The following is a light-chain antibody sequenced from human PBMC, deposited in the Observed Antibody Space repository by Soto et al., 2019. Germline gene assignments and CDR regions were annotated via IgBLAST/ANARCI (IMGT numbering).Light chain of an antibody. CDR2: DIN. CDR1: SSDVGNYIF. CDR3: VSYTTIGTLDL. V-gene: IGLV2-14*01. Sequence: ALTPPASVSGSPGQSITISCTGTSSDVGNYIFVSWYRQHPGKAPKLMIYDINNRPSGVSNRFSGPKSGNTASLTISGLQAEDEADYYCVSYTTIGTLDLFGTGTKVTVL. J-gene: IGLJ1*01.